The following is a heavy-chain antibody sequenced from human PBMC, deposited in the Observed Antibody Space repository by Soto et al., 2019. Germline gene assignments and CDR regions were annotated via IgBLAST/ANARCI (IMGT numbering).Heavy chain of an antibody. V-gene: IGHV3-9*01. Sequence: GGSLRLSCAASGFTFDDYAMHWFRQAPGKGLEWVSGISWNSGSIGYADSVKGRFTISRDSAKNSLYLQMNSLRAEDTALYYCAKDHAYYYYYMDVWGKGTTVTVSS. J-gene: IGHJ6*03. CDR1: GFTFDDYA. CDR3: AKDHAYYYYYMDV. CDR2: ISWNSGSI.